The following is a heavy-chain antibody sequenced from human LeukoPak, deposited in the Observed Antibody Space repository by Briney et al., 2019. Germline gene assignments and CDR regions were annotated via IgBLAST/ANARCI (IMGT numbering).Heavy chain of an antibody. J-gene: IGHJ4*02. Sequence: PGGSLRLSCAASGFTVSNNYMSWVRQAPGKGLEWVSVINSGGSTNYAASVRDRFTISRDNSKNTLFLQMNSLRAEDTAVYYCARGNGYNFYSDWGQGTLVTVSS. D-gene: IGHD5-24*01. V-gene: IGHV3-66*01. CDR1: GFTVSNNY. CDR3: ARGNGYNFYSD. CDR2: INSGGST.